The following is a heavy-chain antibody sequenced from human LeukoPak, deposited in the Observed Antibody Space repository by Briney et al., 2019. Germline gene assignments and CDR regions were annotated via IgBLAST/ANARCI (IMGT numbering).Heavy chain of an antibody. CDR2: MNPNSGNT. Sequence: GASVKVSCKASGYTFTSYDINWVRQATGQGLEWMGWMNPNSGNTGYAQKFQGRVTMTRNTSISTAYMELSSLRSDDTAVYYCARDTYYYGSGSSKNNVYYYYYYMDVWGKGTTVTISS. CDR1: GYTFTSYD. CDR3: ARDTYYYGSGSSKNNVYYYYYYMDV. J-gene: IGHJ6*03. V-gene: IGHV1-8*01. D-gene: IGHD3-10*01.